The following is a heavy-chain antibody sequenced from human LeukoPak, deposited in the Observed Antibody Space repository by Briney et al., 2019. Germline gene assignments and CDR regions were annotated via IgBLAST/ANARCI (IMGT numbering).Heavy chain of an antibody. CDR1: GDSISSGYY. J-gene: IGHJ4*02. Sequence: SETLSLTCTVSGDSISSGYYWGWIRQPPGKGLEWIGSIYHSGSTYYNPSLKSRVTISVDTSKNQFSLKLSSVTAADTAVYYCARVFFGRDGYNWDYYFDYWGQGTLVTVSS. CDR3: ARVFFGRDGYNWDYYFDY. D-gene: IGHD5-24*01. CDR2: IYHSGST. V-gene: IGHV4-38-2*02.